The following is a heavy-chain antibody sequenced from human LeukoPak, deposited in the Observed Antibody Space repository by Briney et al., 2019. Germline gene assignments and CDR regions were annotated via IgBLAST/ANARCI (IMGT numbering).Heavy chain of an antibody. Sequence: PGGSLRLSCAASGFTFSTNSMNWVRQAPGKGLEWVSSISSSSSYIYYADSVKGRFTISRDNAKNSLYLQMNSLRAEDTAVYYCARGTHQLWFLDKWGQGTLVTVSS. CDR2: ISSSSSYI. CDR1: GFTFSTNS. J-gene: IGHJ4*02. CDR3: ARGTHQLWFLDK. D-gene: IGHD3-10*01. V-gene: IGHV3-21*01.